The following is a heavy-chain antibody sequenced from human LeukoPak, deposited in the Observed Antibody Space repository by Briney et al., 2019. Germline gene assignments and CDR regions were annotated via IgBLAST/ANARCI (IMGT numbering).Heavy chain of an antibody. CDR2: ISAYNGNT. D-gene: IGHD2-8*02. Sequence: GASVNVSCTASGYTSTSYGISWVRQAPGQGLEWMGWISAYNGNTNYAQKLQGRVTMTTDTSTSTAYMELRSLRSDDTAVYYCARILSGGECFDYWGQGTLVTVSS. V-gene: IGHV1-18*04. CDR1: GYTSTSYG. CDR3: ARILSGGECFDY. J-gene: IGHJ4*02.